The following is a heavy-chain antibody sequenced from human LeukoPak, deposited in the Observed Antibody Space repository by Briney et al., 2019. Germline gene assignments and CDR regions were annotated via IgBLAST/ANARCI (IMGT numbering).Heavy chain of an antibody. CDR2: IYTSGST. CDR3: ARERDYVWGSYRYSPCFDY. D-gene: IGHD3-16*02. CDR1: GGSISSGSYY. J-gene: IGHJ4*02. Sequence: SQTLSLTCTVSGGSISSGSYYWSWIRQPAGKGLEWIGRIYTSGSTNYNPSLKSRVTISVDTSKNQSSLKLSSVTAADTAVYYCARERDYVWGSYRYSPCFDYWGQGTLVTVSS. V-gene: IGHV4-61*02.